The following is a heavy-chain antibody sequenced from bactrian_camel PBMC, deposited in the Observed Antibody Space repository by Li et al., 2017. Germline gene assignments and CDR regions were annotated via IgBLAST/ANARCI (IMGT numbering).Heavy chain of an antibody. V-gene: IGHV3S63*01. CDR3: AEGRGSRGEHCYSLNY. CDR1: GYTDSYYA. J-gene: IGHJ4*01. CDR2: IHMGGGSP. Sequence: HVQLVESGGGSVQSGGSLTLSCAVSGYTDSYYAIAWFRQTPGQKREGVAGIHMGGGSPYYANSLKGRFTISQDNAKNMVCLQMNSLKPEDTAMYYCAEGRGSRGEHCYSLNYWGQGTQVTVS. D-gene: IGHD6*01.